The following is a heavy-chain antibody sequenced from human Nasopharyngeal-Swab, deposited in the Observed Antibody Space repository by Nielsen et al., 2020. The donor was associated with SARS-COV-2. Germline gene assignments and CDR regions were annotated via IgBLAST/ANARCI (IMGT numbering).Heavy chain of an antibody. CDR2: ISYDGSNK. J-gene: IGHJ4*02. V-gene: IGHV3-30*18. CDR3: AKGGLFYCSSTSCYGFDY. D-gene: IGHD2-2*01. Sequence: VRQAPGKGLEWVAVISYDGSNKYYADSVKGRFTISRDNSKNTLYLQMNSLRAEDTAVYYCAKGGLFYCSSTSCYGFDYWGQGPLVTVSS.